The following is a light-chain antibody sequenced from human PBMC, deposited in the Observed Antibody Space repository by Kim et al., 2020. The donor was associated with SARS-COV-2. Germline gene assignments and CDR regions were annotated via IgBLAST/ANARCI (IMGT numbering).Light chain of an antibody. CDR1: YRVELRL. V-gene: IGKV3-20*01. CDR2: GVS. CDR3: QSYGELPYT. Sequence: EILLTQSPDILSLSPGDTAILSCRASYRVELRLLAWYQHRPGQPPRLLIYGVSTRAPGIPDRFRASGSGTDFTLTIDALQAEDFAVYFCQSYGELPYTFGQGTKLEI. J-gene: IGKJ2*01.